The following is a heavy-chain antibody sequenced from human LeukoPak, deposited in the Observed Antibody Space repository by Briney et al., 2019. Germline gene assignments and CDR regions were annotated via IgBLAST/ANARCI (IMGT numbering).Heavy chain of an antibody. CDR3: ARVKSRKDDY. CDR1: GGSFSGYY. J-gene: IGHJ4*02. D-gene: IGHD2-21*01. CDR2: VNHSGST. Sequence: SETLSLTCAVYGGSFSGYYWSWIRQPPGKGLEWIGEVNHSGSTSYNPSLESRVTISVDTSKNQFSLKLSSVTAADTAVYYCARVKSRKDDYWGQGTLVTVSS. V-gene: IGHV4-34*01.